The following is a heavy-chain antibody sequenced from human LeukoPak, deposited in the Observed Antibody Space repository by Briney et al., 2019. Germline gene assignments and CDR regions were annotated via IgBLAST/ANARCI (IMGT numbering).Heavy chain of an antibody. Sequence: SETLSLTCAVYGGSLSGYFWSWIRQPPGKGLEWIGYNSYSGYTNYSPDLKGRSTISGDTSQNQCSLRVGSVAAADTAVYFCARDRRGYSSSWSFDYWGQGTLVTVSS. V-gene: IGHV4-34*11. CDR3: ARDRRGYSSSWSFDY. CDR2: NSYSGYT. CDR1: GGSLSGYF. D-gene: IGHD6-13*01. J-gene: IGHJ4*02.